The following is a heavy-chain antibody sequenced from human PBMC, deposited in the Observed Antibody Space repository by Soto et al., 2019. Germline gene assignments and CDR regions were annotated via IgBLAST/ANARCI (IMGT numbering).Heavy chain of an antibody. D-gene: IGHD3-3*01. Sequence: QVQLVQSGAEVKKPGASVKVSCKASGYTFTGYYMHWVRQAPGQGLEWMGWINPNSGGTNYAQKFQGWVTMTRDTSISTAYMELSRLRSDDTAVYYCARANYDFWSGYKGAFDIWGQGTMVTVSS. J-gene: IGHJ3*02. V-gene: IGHV1-2*04. CDR3: ARANYDFWSGYKGAFDI. CDR1: GYTFTGYY. CDR2: INPNSGGT.